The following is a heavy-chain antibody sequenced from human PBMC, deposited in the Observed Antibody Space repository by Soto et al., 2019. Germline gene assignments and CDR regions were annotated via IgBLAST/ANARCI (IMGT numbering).Heavy chain of an antibody. CDR3: AREGHIVATMVYYYYYGMDV. CDR2: IKPNSGGT. Sequence: ASVKVSCKASGYTFTGYYMHWVRQAPGQGLEWMGWIKPNSGGTNYAQKCQGRVTMTRDTSISTAYMELSRLRSDDTAVYYCAREGHIVATMVYYYYYGMDVWGQGTTVTVSS. CDR1: GYTFTGYY. V-gene: IGHV1-2*02. D-gene: IGHD5-12*01. J-gene: IGHJ6*02.